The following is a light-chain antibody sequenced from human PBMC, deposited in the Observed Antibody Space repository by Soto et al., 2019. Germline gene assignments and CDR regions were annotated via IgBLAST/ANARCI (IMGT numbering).Light chain of an antibody. CDR1: QDINKN. Sequence: DIQMTQSPSSLSASVGDRVTITCQASQDINKNLIWYQQKPGKAPKILSYDASDLETGVPSRFSGSGSGTGFTFTISSLKPEDFETYYCQQYESLPLTFGQGTRLEIK. J-gene: IGKJ5*01. V-gene: IGKV1-33*01. CDR2: DAS. CDR3: QQYESLPLT.